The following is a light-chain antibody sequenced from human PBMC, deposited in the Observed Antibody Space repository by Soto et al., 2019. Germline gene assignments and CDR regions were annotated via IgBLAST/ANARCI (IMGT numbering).Light chain of an antibody. CDR1: SSDAGGYNY. V-gene: IGLV2-14*01. CDR2: YVS. CDR3: SSHASSRTLV. J-gene: IGLJ1*01. Sequence: QSVLTQPASVSGSPGQSITISCTGTSSDAGGYNYVSWYQHLPGKAPKLIIYYVSNRPSGVSDRFSGSKSGNTASLTISGLQAEDEADCYCSSHASSRTLVFGLGTKVTVL.